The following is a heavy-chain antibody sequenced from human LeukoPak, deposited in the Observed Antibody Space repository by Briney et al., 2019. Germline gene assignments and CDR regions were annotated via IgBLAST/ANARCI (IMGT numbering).Heavy chain of an antibody. V-gene: IGHV3-11*04. CDR1: GFTFSDYY. CDR3: ARGRDGYNSGAFDI. D-gene: IGHD5-24*01. Sequence: GGSLRLSCAASGFTFSDYYMSWNRQAPGKGLEWVSYISSSGSTIYYADSVKGRFTISRDSAKNSLYLQMNSLRAEDTAVYSCARGRDGYNSGAFDIWGQGTMVTVSS. J-gene: IGHJ3*02. CDR2: ISSSGSTI.